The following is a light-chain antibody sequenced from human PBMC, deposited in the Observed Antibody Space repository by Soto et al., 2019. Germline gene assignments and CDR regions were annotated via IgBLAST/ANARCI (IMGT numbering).Light chain of an antibody. CDR1: SSDVGGYNY. CDR2: GVS. J-gene: IGLJ3*02. V-gene: IGLV2-14*01. Sequence: QSALTQPASVSGSPGQSITISCTGTSSDVGGYNYVSWYQQHPGKAPKLMIYGVSNRPSGVSNRFSGSKSGNTASLTISGLQADDEADYYCTSYTSSSTLRVFGGGTQLTVL. CDR3: TSYTSSSTLRV.